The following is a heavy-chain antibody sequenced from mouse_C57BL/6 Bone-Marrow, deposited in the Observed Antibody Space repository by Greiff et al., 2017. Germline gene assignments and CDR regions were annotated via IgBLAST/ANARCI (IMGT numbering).Heavy chain of an antibody. CDR3: AREGRGYYFDY. CDR2: ISNGGGST. CDR1: GFTFSDYY. V-gene: IGHV5-12*01. J-gene: IGHJ2*01. Sequence: EVQLVESGGGLVQPGGSLKLSCAASGFTFSDYYMYWVRQTPEKRLEWVAYISNGGGSTYYPDTVKGRFTISRDNAKNTLYLQMSRLKSEDTAMYYCAREGRGYYFDYGGQGTTLTVSS.